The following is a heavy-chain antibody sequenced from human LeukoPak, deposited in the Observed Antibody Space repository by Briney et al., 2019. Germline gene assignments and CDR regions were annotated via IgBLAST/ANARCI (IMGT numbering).Heavy chain of an antibody. D-gene: IGHD1-26*01. V-gene: IGHV4-39*01. CDR1: GDISHY. CDR2: IYFSGSV. J-gene: IGHJ4*02. Sequence: SETLSLTCTVSGDISHYWGWIRQPPGKGLECIGSIYFSGSVYYNPSLRSRVTISLDTSTKQLSLKLNSVTAADTAIYYCAKHNGGGIVSYVAPGPPDYFDHWGQGALSPSPQ. CDR3: AKHNGGGIVSYVAPGPPDYFDH.